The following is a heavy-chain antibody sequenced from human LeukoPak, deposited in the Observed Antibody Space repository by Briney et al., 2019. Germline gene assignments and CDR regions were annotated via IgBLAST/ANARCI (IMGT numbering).Heavy chain of an antibody. CDR2: ISSSSSTI. CDR3: ARDPDYSNYEGDAFDI. J-gene: IGHJ3*02. Sequence: GGSLRLSCAASGFTFSSCSMNWVRQAPGKGLEWVSYISSSSSTIYYADSVKGRFTISRDNAKNSLYLQMNSLRAEDTAVYYCARDPDYSNYEGDAFDIWGQGTMVTVSS. D-gene: IGHD4-11*01. V-gene: IGHV3-48*01. CDR1: GFTFSSCS.